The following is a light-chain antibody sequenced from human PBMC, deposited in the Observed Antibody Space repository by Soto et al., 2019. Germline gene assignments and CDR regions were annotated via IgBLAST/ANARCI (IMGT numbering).Light chain of an antibody. CDR1: QSISSN. CDR3: QQYNNWPRAT. CDR2: RAS. J-gene: IGKJ4*01. V-gene: IGKV3-15*01. Sequence: VMTQSPATLSVSPGARATLSCRASQSISSNLAWYQHKLGQAPRLFIFRASSRATGIPARFSGSVSGTEFNMTIRRLQSEDFAVYYGQQYNNWPRATFGGGTKVDIK.